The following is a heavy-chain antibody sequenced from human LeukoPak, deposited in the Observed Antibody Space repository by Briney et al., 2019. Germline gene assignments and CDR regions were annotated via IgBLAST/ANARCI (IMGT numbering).Heavy chain of an antibody. CDR1: GDSIRNNY. D-gene: IGHD3-16*01. V-gene: IGHV4-59*01. CDR2: IYSSGST. J-gene: IGHJ2*01. CDR3: ARRGGRTRGFWYFDL. Sequence: SETLSLTCSVSGDSIRNNYWSWIRQPPAQGLEWIGYIYSSGSTTYNPSLKSRITISVDTSKNQFSLNLSSVTAADTAVYYCARRGGRTRGFWYFDLWGRGTLVTVSS.